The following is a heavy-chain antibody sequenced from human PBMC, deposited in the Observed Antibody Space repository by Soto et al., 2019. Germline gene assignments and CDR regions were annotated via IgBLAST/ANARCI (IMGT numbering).Heavy chain of an antibody. D-gene: IGHD2-2*01. J-gene: IGHJ5*02. CDR2: INHSGST. CDR3: ARWGGYCSSTSCYAKPNWFDP. V-gene: IGHV4-34*01. Sequence: QVQLQQWGAGLLKPSETLSLTCAVYGGSFSGYYWSWIRQPPGKGLEWIGEINHSGSTNYNPSLKSRVTISGDTSKNQFSLKLSSVTAADTAVYYCARWGGYCSSTSCYAKPNWFDPWGQGTLVTVSS. CDR1: GGSFSGYY.